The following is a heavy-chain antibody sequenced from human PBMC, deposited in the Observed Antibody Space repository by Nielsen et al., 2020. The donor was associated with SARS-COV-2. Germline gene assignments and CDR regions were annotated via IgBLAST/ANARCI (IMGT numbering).Heavy chain of an antibody. Sequence: GGSLRLSCAASGFIFSEYYMGWIRQAPGKGLEWLSYISSSGSTIYYADSVRGRFTISRDNAKNSLYLQMDSLRAEDTALYYCARDPYYGSGTYRFYGMDLWGQGTTVTVSS. CDR2: ISSSGSTI. CDR1: GFIFSEYY. J-gene: IGHJ6*02. CDR3: ARDPYYGSGTYRFYGMDL. V-gene: IGHV3-11*04. D-gene: IGHD3-10*01.